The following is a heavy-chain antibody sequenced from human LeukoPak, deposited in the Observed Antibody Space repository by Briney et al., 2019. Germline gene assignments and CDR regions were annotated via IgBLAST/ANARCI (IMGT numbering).Heavy chain of an antibody. CDR3: ARDQCSSTGCIEGFPGWFDP. J-gene: IGHJ5*02. Sequence: KSSETLSLTCTVSGGSISSSPYYWGWIRQPPGKGLEWIGSIYYSGTTHYNPSLKSRVTMSVDTSKNQFSLKLSSVTAADTAVYYCARDQCSSTGCIEGFPGWFDPWGQGTLVTVSS. CDR1: GGSISSSPYY. D-gene: IGHD2-2*01. CDR2: IYYSGTT. V-gene: IGHV4-39*07.